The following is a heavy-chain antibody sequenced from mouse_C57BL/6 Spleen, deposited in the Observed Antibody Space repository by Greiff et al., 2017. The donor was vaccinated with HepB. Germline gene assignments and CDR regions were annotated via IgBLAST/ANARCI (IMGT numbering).Heavy chain of an antibody. CDR2: ISSGGSYT. J-gene: IGHJ4*01. CDR3: GRGGYYYAMDY. Sequence: EVKLVESGGDLVKPGGSLKLSCAASGFTFSSYGMSWVRQTPDKRLEWVATISSGGSYTYYPDSVKGRFTISRDNAKNTLYLQMSSLKSEDTAMYYGGRGGYYYAMDYWGQGTSVTVSS. V-gene: IGHV5-6*01. CDR1: GFTFSSYG.